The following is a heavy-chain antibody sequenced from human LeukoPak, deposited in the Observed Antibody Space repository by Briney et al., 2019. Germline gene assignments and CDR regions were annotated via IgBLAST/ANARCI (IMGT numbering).Heavy chain of an antibody. CDR2: FDPEDGET. CDR1: GYTLTELS. V-gene: IGHV1-24*01. J-gene: IGHJ4*02. CDR3: ATTTYYDIPFDY. D-gene: IGHD3-9*01. Sequence: ASVKVSCKVSGYTLTELSMHWVRQAPGKGLEWMGGFDPEDGETIYAQKFQGRVTMTEDTSTDTAYMELGSLRSEDTAVYYCATTTYYDIPFDYWGQGTLVTVSS.